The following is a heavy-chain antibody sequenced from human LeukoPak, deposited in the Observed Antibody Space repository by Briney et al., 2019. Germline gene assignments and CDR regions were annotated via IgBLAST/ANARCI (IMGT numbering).Heavy chain of an antibody. CDR1: GFTFNTYS. J-gene: IGHJ4*02. CDR3: ANAYYDILTGNIDY. CDR2: ISSSSSTI. Sequence: PGGSLRLSCAASGFTFNTYSMNWVRQAPGKGLEWVSHISSSSSTIYYADSVKGRFTISRDNSKNTLYLQMNSLRAEDTAVYYCANAYYDILTGNIDYWGQGTLVTVSS. D-gene: IGHD3-9*01. V-gene: IGHV3-48*01.